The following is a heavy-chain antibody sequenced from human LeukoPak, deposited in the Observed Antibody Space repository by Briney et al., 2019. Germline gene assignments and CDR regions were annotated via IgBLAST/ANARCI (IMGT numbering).Heavy chain of an antibody. CDR2: IYYSGST. V-gene: IGHV4-59*01. D-gene: IGHD6-19*01. CDR1: GGSISSYY. Sequence: PSETLSFTCTVSGGSISSYYWIWIRQPPGKGLEWIGYIYYSGSTNYNPSLKSRVTISVDTSKNQFSLKLSSVTAADTAVYYCARGQQWLVTPYNWGQGTLVTVSS. CDR3: ARGQQWLVTPYN. J-gene: IGHJ4*02.